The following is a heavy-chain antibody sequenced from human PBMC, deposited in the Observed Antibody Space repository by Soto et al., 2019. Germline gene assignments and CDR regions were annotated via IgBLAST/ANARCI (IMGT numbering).Heavy chain of an antibody. CDR2: IVPVFGRP. V-gene: IGHV1-69*13. J-gene: IGHJ4*02. Sequence: ASVKVSCKAYGGSFSNFGFSWVREAPGQGLEWMGGIVPVFGRPNYAQRVRRRLTITADETTSTGYMELISLRSDVTAVCYCAREGSGYNFWGQGTQVTVSS. D-gene: IGHD5-12*01. CDR1: GGSFSNFG. CDR3: AREGSGYNF.